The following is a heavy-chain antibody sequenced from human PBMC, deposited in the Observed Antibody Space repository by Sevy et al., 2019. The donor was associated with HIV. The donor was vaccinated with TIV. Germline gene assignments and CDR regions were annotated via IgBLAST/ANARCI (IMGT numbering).Heavy chain of an antibody. Sequence: GGSLRLSCAASGFTFSSYSMNWVRQAPGKGLEWVSYISSSSTIYYADTLKGRFTISRDNAKNSLYLQMNSLRDEDTAVYYCAREGQTTVVTQFDYWGQGTLVTVSS. CDR2: ISSSSTI. V-gene: IGHV3-48*02. D-gene: IGHD4-17*01. CDR3: AREGQTTVVTQFDY. CDR1: GFTFSSYS. J-gene: IGHJ4*02.